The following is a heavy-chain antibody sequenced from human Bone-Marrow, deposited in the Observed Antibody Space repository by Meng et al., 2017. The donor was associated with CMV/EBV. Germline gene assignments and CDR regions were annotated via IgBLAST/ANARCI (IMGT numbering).Heavy chain of an antibody. CDR1: GFTFDDYG. Sequence: GESLKISCAASGFTFDDYGMSWVRQAPGKGLEWVSGINWNGGSTGHADSVKGRFTISRDNAKNSLYLQMNSLRAEDTALYYCAREHGGWNDAFDIWGQGTMVTVSS. D-gene: IGHD6-19*01. CDR2: INWNGGST. V-gene: IGHV3-20*04. J-gene: IGHJ3*02. CDR3: AREHGGWNDAFDI.